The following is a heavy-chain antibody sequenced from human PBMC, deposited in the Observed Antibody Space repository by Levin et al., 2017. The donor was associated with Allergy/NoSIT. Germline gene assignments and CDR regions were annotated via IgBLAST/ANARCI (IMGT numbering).Heavy chain of an antibody. J-gene: IGHJ6*02. D-gene: IGHD1-1*01. CDR1: GYTFSSYG. Sequence: GESLKISCKASGYTFSSYGISWVRQAPGQGLEWMGWISAYNGNTNYAQKLQGRVTMTTDTSTSTAYMELRSLRSDDTAVYYCARDPWNDLYYYYGMDVWGQGTTVTVSS. V-gene: IGHV1-18*01. CDR3: ARDPWNDLYYYYGMDV. CDR2: ISAYNGNT.